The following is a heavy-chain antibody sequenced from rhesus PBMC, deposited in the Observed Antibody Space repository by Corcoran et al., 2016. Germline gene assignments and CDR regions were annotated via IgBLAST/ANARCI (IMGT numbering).Heavy chain of an antibody. V-gene: IGHV4-80*01. Sequence: QVQLQESGPGLVKPSETLSLTCAVSGASISSYWWSWIRQPPGKGLEWIGEINGNNGNSYYNTTLKSRVTSSKDASKNQCSLELSSVTAADTAVYYCARSGYGSGGVYWGQGVLVTVSS. D-gene: IGHD4-4*01. CDR2: INGNNGNS. CDR1: GASISSYW. CDR3: ARSGYGSGGVY. J-gene: IGHJ4*01.